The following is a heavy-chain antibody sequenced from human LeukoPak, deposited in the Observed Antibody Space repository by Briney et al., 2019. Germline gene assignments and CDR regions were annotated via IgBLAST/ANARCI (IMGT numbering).Heavy chain of an antibody. CDR3: AKGPYGDYDY. V-gene: IGHV3-30*18. CDR2: ISYDGSNK. CDR1: GFTFSSYG. D-gene: IGHD4-17*01. J-gene: IGHJ4*02. Sequence: PGRSLRPSCAASGFTFSSYGMHWVRQAPGKGLEWVAVISYDGSNKYYADSVKGRFTISRDNSKNTLYLQMNSLRAEDTAVYYCAKGPYGDYDYWGQGTLVTVSS.